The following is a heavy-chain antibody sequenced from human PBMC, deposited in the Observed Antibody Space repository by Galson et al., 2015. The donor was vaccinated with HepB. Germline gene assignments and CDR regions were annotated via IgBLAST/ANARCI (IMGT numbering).Heavy chain of an antibody. CDR1: GGTFSSYA. J-gene: IGHJ4*02. D-gene: IGHD2-15*01. Sequence: SVKVSCKASGGTFSSYAISWVRQAPGQGLEWMGRIIPILGIANYAQKFQGRVTITADKSTSTAYMELSSLRSEDTAVYYCAREGYCSGGSCYRGTPFYWGQGTLVTVSS. V-gene: IGHV1-69*04. CDR3: AREGYCSGGSCYRGTPFY. CDR2: IIPILGIA.